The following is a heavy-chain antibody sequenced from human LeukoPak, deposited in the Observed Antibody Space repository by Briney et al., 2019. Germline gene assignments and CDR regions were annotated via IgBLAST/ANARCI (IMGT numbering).Heavy chain of an antibody. J-gene: IGHJ4*02. CDR2: IYTSGNT. CDR1: GGSISSLY. V-gene: IGHV4-4*07. CDR3: AREVVVAATYDY. D-gene: IGHD2-15*01. Sequence: SETLSLTCTVSGGSISSLYWSWIRQPAGEGLEWIGRIYTSGNTNYNPSLKSRDTMSVDTSKNQFSLKLSSVTAADTAVYYCAREVVVAATYDYWGQGTLVTVSS.